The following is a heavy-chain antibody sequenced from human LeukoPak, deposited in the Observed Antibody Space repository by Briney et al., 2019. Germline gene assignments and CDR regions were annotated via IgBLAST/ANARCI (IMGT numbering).Heavy chain of an antibody. Sequence: ASVKVSCKASGGTFSSYAISWVRQAPGQGLEWMGGIIPIFGTANYAQKFQGRVTMTRDTSTSTVYMELSSLRSEDTAVYYCARFRKFGELSGPYYYGMDVWGQGTTVTVSS. CDR3: ARFRKFGELSGPYYYGMDV. CDR1: GGTFSSYA. J-gene: IGHJ6*02. CDR2: IIPIFGTA. V-gene: IGHV1-69*05. D-gene: IGHD3-10*01.